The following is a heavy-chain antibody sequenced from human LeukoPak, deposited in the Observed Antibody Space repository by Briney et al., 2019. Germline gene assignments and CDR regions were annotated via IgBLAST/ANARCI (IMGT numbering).Heavy chain of an antibody. CDR1: GGTFSSYA. J-gene: IGHJ4*02. V-gene: IGHV1-69*04. Sequence: GSSVKVSCKASGGTFSSYAISWVRQAPGQGLEWMGRIIPILGIANYAQKFQGGVTITADKSTSTAYMELSSLRSEDTAVYYCARDLASPGTTVTKGGHYWGQGTLVTVSS. D-gene: IGHD4-17*01. CDR2: IIPILGIA. CDR3: ARDLASPGTTVTKGGHY.